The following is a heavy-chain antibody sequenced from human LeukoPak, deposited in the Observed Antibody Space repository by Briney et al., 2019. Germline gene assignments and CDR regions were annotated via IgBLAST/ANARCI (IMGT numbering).Heavy chain of an antibody. CDR1: GDSISNYH. J-gene: IGHJ4*02. CDR3: ARAVQLWLGFDY. V-gene: IGHV4-59*01. Sequence: SETLSLTCTVSGDSISNYHWSWIRQPPGGGLEWIGYIHYSGSTNYNPSLKSRVTISVDTSKNQLSLKLGSVTAADTAVYYCARAVQLWLGFDYWGQGTLVTVSS. CDR2: IHYSGST. D-gene: IGHD5-18*01.